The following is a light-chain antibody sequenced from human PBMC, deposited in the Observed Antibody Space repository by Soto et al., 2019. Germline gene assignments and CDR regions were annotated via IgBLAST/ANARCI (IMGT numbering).Light chain of an antibody. Sequence: QSALTQPASVSGSPGQSITISCTGTSSDVGSYNLVSWYQQHPGKAPKLMIYEGSKRPSGVSNRFSGSKSGNTASLTISGRQAEDEADYCCCSYAGSSTFHVVFGGGTKLTVL. CDR1: SSDVGSYNL. V-gene: IGLV2-23*01. CDR2: EGS. J-gene: IGLJ2*01. CDR3: CSYAGSSTFHVV.